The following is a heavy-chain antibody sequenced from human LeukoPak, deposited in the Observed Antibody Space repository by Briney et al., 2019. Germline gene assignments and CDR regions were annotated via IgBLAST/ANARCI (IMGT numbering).Heavy chain of an antibody. D-gene: IGHD3-10*01. Sequence: SETLSLTCTVSGGSISSYYWSWIRQPPGKGLEWIGYIYYSGSTNYNPSLKSRVTISVDTSKNQFSLKLSSVTAADTAVYYCARDRYYGSGTYLGHWFDPWGQGTLVTVSS. V-gene: IGHV4-59*12. CDR2: IYYSGST. CDR3: ARDRYYGSGTYLGHWFDP. CDR1: GGSISSYY. J-gene: IGHJ5*02.